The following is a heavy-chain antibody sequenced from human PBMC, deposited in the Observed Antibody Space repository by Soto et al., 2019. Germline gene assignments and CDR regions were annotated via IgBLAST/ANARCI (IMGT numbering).Heavy chain of an antibody. CDR3: ARDGEDKAAAAMVY. CDR1: GYTITCCA. Sequence: VQLVQSGAEVKKPGASVRVSCKASGYTITCCAMHWVRQAPGQRPEWMGWFNAGDGDTKYSQNFQGRFTIIRDTSASTVYMELSSLRPEDTAVYYCARDGEDKAAAAMVYWGQGTLVTVSS. CDR2: FNAGDGDT. J-gene: IGHJ4*02. V-gene: IGHV1-3*01. D-gene: IGHD6-13*01.